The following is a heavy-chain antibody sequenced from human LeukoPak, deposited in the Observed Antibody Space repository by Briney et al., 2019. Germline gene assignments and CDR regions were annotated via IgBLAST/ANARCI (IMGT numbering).Heavy chain of an antibody. J-gene: IGHJ4*02. Sequence: SVKVSCKASGDTFSSHSLSWVRQAPGQGLEWMGRIISVFGTTNYAQKFQGRLTISADESSRTAYMELSSLRSEDTAVYYCARTGGGAAAGFDYWGQGTLVTVSS. CDR2: IISVFGTT. CDR3: ARTGGGAAAGFDY. CDR1: GDTFSSHS. D-gene: IGHD6-13*01. V-gene: IGHV1-69*13.